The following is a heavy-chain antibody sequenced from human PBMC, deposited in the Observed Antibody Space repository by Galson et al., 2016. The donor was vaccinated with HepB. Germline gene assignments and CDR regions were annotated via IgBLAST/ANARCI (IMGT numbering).Heavy chain of an antibody. Sequence: SLRLSCAASGFRFSSYAMHWVRQAPGKGLEWVAVISYDGSNKYYTDSVKGRFTISRDNSKNTLYLQMNSLRAEDTAVYFCAKDLVDYGDYDHYYYGMDVWGQGTLVTVSS. V-gene: IGHV3-30*18. J-gene: IGHJ6*02. CDR3: AKDLVDYGDYDHYYYGMDV. CDR2: ISYDGSNK. D-gene: IGHD4-17*01. CDR1: GFRFSSYA.